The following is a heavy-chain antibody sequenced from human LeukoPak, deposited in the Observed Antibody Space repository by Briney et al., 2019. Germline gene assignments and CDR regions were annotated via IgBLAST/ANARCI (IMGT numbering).Heavy chain of an antibody. V-gene: IGHV4-34*01. CDR3: ARGLVVVVAGSLYYYFDY. D-gene: IGHD2-15*01. Sequence: SETLSLTCAVYGGSFSGYYLSWIRQPPGKGLEWIGEINHSGSTNYNPSLKSRVTISVDTSKNQFSLKLSSVTAADTAVYYCARGLVVVVAGSLYYYFDYWGQGTLLKVSS. J-gene: IGHJ4*02. CDR1: GGSFSGYY. CDR2: INHSGST.